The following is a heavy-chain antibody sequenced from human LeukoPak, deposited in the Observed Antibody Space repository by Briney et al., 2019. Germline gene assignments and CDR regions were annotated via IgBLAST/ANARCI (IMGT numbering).Heavy chain of an antibody. Sequence: GGSLRLSCAASGFTVSSNYMSWVRQAPGKGLEWVSVIYSGGSTYYADSAKGRFTISRDNSKNTLYLQMNSLRAEDTAVYYCARGRGYCSGGSCYSLLAFDYWGQGTLVTVSS. D-gene: IGHD2-15*01. CDR2: IYSGGST. J-gene: IGHJ4*02. CDR3: ARGRGYCSGGSCYSLLAFDY. CDR1: GFTVSSNY. V-gene: IGHV3-53*01.